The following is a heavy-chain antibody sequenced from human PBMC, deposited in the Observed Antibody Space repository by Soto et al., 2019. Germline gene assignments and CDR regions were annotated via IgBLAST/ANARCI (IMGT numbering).Heavy chain of an antibody. D-gene: IGHD3-22*01. V-gene: IGHV1-69*13. Sequence: SVKVSCKASGGTFSSYAISWVRQAPGQGLEWMGGIIPIFGTANYAQKFQGRVTITADESTSTAYMELSSLRSEDTAVYYCARDTVPLYYYDSSGYCLDVWGQGTTVTVSS. CDR1: GGTFSSYA. J-gene: IGHJ6*02. CDR2: IIPIFGTA. CDR3: ARDTVPLYYYDSSGYCLDV.